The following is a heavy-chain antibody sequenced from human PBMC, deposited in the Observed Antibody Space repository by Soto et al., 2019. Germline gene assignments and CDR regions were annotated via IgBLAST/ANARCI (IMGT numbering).Heavy chain of an antibody. CDR2: IYPDDSDT. J-gene: IGHJ5*02. D-gene: IGHD3-3*01. V-gene: IGHV5-51*03. CDR3: ARLEWLSLAAWFDP. Sequence: PGESLKISCKGSGYSFTNYWIGWVRQMPGKGLEWMGMIYPDDSDTKYSPSFQGQVTFSADKSINTAYLQWSSLKASDTAIYYCARLEWLSLAAWFDPWDQGTLVTVSS. CDR1: GYSFTNYW.